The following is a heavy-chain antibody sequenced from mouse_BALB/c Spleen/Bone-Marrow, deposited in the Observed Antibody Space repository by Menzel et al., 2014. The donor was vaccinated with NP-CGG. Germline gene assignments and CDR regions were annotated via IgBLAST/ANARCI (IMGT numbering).Heavy chain of an antibody. CDR2: ISTYYGDA. CDR1: GYTFADYA. D-gene: IGHD1-1*01. J-gene: IGHJ2*01. V-gene: IGHV1S137*01. CDR3: ARESIYYYGSTLDY. Sequence: VQLQQSGAELVRPGVSVKISCKGSGYTFADYAMHWVKQSHAKSLEWIGVISTYYGDASYNQKFKGKTTMTVDKSSSTAYMELARLTSEDSAIYYRARESIYYYGSTLDYWGQGTTLTVSS.